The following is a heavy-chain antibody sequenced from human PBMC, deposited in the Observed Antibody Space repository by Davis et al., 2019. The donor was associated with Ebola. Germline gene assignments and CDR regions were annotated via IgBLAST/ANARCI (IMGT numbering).Heavy chain of an antibody. CDR3: ARRGKWELSYFDY. V-gene: IGHV3-64*01. D-gene: IGHD1-26*01. J-gene: IGHJ4*02. CDR1: GFTFSSYA. Sequence: GESLKISCAASGFTFSSYAMHWLRQAPGKGLEYVSAISSNGGSTYYANSVKGRFTISRDNSKNTLYLQMGSLRAEDMAVYYCARRGKWELSYFDYWGQGTLVTVSS. CDR2: ISSNGGST.